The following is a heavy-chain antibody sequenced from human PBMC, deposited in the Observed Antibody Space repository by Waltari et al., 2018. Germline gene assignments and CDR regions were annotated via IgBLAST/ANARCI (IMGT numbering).Heavy chain of an antibody. CDR2: IVPPPGPP. CDR3: ARLVSSGWNQIDS. J-gene: IGHJ4*02. V-gene: IGHV1-69*11. CDR1: GDTVKNFP. Sequence: QVQLVQSGPEVKKPGSSVKVSCTASGDTVKNFPINWVREAPGQGLEWMGGIVPPPGPPNYAPKFRDRVTMTAEESTDTAYMELTSLRPEDMAIYYCARLVSSGWNQIDSWGQGTLVTVSS. D-gene: IGHD6-19*01.